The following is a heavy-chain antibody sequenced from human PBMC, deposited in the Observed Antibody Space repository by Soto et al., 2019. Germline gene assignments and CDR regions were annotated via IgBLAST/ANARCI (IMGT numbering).Heavy chain of an antibody. CDR1: GGSISSYY. CDR3: ARAGKRDYDFWSGYYTGLDYYYGMDA. D-gene: IGHD3-3*01. V-gene: IGHV4-59*01. CDR2: IYYSGST. J-gene: IGHJ6*02. Sequence: PSETLSLTCTVSGGSISSYYWSWIRQPPGKGLEWIGYIYYSGSTNYNPSLKSRVTISVDTSRNQFSLKLSSVTAADTAVYYCARAGKRDYDFWSGYYTGLDYYYGMDAWGQGTTVTVSS.